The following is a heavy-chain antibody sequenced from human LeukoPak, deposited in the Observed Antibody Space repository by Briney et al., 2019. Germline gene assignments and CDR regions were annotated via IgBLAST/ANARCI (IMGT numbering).Heavy chain of an antibody. V-gene: IGHV4-59*01. CDR3: ARGDVDTAMPNDY. J-gene: IGHJ4*02. CDR1: GGSISSYY. Sequence: PSETLSLTCTVSGGSISSYYWSWIRQPPGKGLEWIGYIYYSGSTNYNPSLKSRVTISVDTSKNQFSLKLSSVTAADTAVYYCARGDVDTAMPNDYWGQGTLVTVSS. CDR2: IYYSGST. D-gene: IGHD5-18*01.